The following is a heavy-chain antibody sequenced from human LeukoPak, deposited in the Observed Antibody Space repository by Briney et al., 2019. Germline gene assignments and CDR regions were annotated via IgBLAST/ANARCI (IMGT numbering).Heavy chain of an antibody. V-gene: IGHV3-30-3*01. J-gene: IGHJ4*02. D-gene: IGHD3-10*01. Sequence: QSGRSLRLSCAASGFTFSSYAMHWVRQAPGKGLEWVAVISYDGSNKYYADSVKGRFTISRDNSKNTLYLQMNSLRAEDTAVYYCARDFREVRGVIDYWGQGTLVTVSS. CDR2: ISYDGSNK. CDR3: ARDFREVRGVIDY. CDR1: GFTFSSYA.